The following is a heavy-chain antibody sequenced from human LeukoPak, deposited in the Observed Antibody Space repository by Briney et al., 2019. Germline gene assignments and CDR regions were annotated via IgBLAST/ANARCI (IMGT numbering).Heavy chain of an antibody. J-gene: IGHJ4*02. CDR3: ARGVVQEWGYSGYGSFDY. CDR2: ISAYNGNT. CDR1: GYTFTSYG. D-gene: IGHD5-12*01. V-gene: IGHV1-18*01. Sequence: ASVPVSRMPSGYTFTSYGISWVRQAPGQGLEWMGWISAYNGNTNYAQKLQGRVTMTTDTSTSTAYMELRSLRSDDTAVYYFARGVVQEWGYSGYGSFDYWGQGTLFTVSS.